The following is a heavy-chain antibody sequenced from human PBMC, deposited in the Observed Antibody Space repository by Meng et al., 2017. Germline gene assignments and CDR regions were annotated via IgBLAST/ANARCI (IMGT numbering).Heavy chain of an antibody. V-gene: IGHV1-69-2*01. Sequence: VQLVQSGAEVKNPGATVKTSCKVSGYTFTDYYMHWVQQAPGKVLEWMGLVDPEDGATIYAEKFQGRVTITADTSTDTAYMELSSLRSEYTAVYYCATDLYRDWFAPWGQGTLVTVSS. CDR2: VDPEDGAT. CDR3: ATDLYRDWFAP. D-gene: IGHD1-26*01. CDR1: GYTFTDYY. J-gene: IGHJ5*02.